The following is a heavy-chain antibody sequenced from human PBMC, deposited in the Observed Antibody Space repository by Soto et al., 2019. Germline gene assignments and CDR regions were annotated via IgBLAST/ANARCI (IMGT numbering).Heavy chain of an antibody. J-gene: IGHJ4*02. CDR3: AKQVNAHTIFGVVIY. V-gene: IGHV3-23*01. Sequence: EVQVLESGGGLVQPGGSLRLSCAASGFTFSSYAMSWVRQAPGKGLEWVSAISGSGGSTYYADSVKGRFTISRDNSKNTLYLQMTSLRAEDTAVYYCAKQVNAHTIFGVVIYWGQGTLVTVSS. CDR2: ISGSGGST. D-gene: IGHD3-3*01. CDR1: GFTFSSYA.